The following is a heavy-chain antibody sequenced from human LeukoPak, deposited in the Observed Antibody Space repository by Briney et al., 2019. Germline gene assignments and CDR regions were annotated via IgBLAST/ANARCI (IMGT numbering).Heavy chain of an antibody. CDR2: ISSSSSTI. V-gene: IGHV3-48*02. J-gene: IGHJ6*02. Sequence: GGSLRLSCAASGFTCSRYDMNWVRQAPGKGLEWVSYISSSSSTINYADSVKGRFTISRDNAKNSLYLQMNSLRDEDTAVYYCARVSRNGMDVWGQGTTVTVSS. CDR3: ARVSRNGMDV. CDR1: GFTCSRYD.